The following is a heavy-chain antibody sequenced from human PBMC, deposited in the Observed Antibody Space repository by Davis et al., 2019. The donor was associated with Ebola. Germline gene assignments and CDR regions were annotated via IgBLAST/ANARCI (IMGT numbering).Heavy chain of an antibody. CDR1: GGTFSSYA. Sequence: SVKVSCKASGGTFSSYAISWVRQAPGQGLEWMGGIIPIFGTANYAQKFQGRVTITADESTSTAYMELSSLRSEDTAVYYCARVPRVKSDYGGNSGVDYWGQGTLVTVSS. V-gene: IGHV1-69*13. CDR2: IIPIFGTA. J-gene: IGHJ4*02. CDR3: ARVPRVKSDYGGNSGVDY. D-gene: IGHD4-23*01.